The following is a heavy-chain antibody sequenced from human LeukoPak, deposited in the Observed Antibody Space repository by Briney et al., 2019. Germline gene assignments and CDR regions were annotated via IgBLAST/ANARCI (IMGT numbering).Heavy chain of an antibody. Sequence: SETLSLTCTVSGGSISSYYWSWIRQPPGKGPEWIGRISTSGNTDYNPSLRSRVTMSMDTSRNQFSLTLTSMTAADTAVYYYARNELRSYGLVHYWGQGTLVTVSS. CDR3: ARNELRSYGLVHY. CDR1: GGSISSYY. J-gene: IGHJ4*02. D-gene: IGHD1-26*01. V-gene: IGHV4-4*07. CDR2: ISTSGNT.